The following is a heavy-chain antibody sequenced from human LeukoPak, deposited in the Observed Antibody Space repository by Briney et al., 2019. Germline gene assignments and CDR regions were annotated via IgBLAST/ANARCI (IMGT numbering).Heavy chain of an antibody. CDR2: ISGSGGST. CDR3: GKARYSGFAGDAFDI. D-gene: IGHD1-26*01. V-gene: IGHV3-23*01. J-gene: IGHJ3*02. CDR1: GFTFSNYA. Sequence: GFLRLSCAASGFTFSNYALSWVRQAPGKGPEWVSSISGSGGSTFYADSVKGRFTISRDNSKNTLYLQMNSLRAEDTAVYYCGKARYSGFAGDAFDIWGQGTMVTVSS.